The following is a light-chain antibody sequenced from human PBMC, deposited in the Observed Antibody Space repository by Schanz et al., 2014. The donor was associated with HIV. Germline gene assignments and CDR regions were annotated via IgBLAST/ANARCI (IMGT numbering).Light chain of an antibody. CDR2: GAS. CDR1: QTINNN. V-gene: IGKV3-15*01. CDR3: QHYGGSLFT. Sequence: EIVMTQSPATLSVSPGERATLSCRASQTINNNLAWYQQSPGQAPRLLIYGASTRASGIPARFSGSGSGTDFSLTISRLEPEDFAVYYCQHYGGSLFTFGPGTKVDIK. J-gene: IGKJ3*01.